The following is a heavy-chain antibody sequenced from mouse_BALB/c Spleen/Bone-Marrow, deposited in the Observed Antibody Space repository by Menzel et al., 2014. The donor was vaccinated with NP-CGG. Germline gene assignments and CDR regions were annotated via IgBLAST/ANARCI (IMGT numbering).Heavy chain of an antibody. D-gene: IGHD4-1*01. CDR1: GYAFSSSW. CDR3: ATTGTGAY. J-gene: IGHJ3*01. V-gene: IGHV1-82*01. Sequence: VHLVESGPELVKPGASVKISCKASGYAFSSSWMNWVKQRPGQGLEWIGRIYPGDGDTNYNGRFKGKATLTADKSSSTAYMQLSSLASEDSAVYFCATTGTGAYWGQGTLVTVSA. CDR2: IYPGDGDT.